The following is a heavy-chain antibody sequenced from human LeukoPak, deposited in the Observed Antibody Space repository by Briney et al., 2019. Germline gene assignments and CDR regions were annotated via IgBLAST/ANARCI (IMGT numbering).Heavy chain of an antibody. CDR3: AIVATTQNSAEYFQH. J-gene: IGHJ1*01. Sequence: ASVKVSCKASGYTFTSYDINWVRQATGQGLEWMGWINPNSGNTGYAQKFQGRVTMTRTTSISTAYMELSSLRSEDTAVYYCAIVATTQNSAEYFQHWGQGTLVTVSS. CDR2: INPNSGNT. D-gene: IGHD5-12*01. CDR1: GYTFTSYD. V-gene: IGHV1-8*01.